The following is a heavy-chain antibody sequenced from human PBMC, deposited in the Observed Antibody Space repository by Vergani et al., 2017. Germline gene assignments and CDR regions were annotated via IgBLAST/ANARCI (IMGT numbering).Heavy chain of an antibody. V-gene: IGHV3-15*07. CDR3: TADPRYCGDGSCDWLRDHHYYGMDV. CDR1: GFSFRNAW. Sequence: EVQLVESGGGIVKPGGSLRLSCVASGFSFRNAWMNWVRRTPGKGLEWVGRIKSKFDRGTTDYAAAVKDRFTISRDDSKNTLYLQMNGLKTEDIGVYYCTADPRYCGDGSCDWLRDHHYYGMDVWGQGTTVTVSS. D-gene: IGHD2-21*01. CDR2: IKSKFDRGTT. J-gene: IGHJ6*02.